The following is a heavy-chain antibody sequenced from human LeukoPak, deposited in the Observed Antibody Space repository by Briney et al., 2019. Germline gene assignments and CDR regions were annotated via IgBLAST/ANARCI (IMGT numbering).Heavy chain of an antibody. Sequence: PGGSLRLSCAASGFTFRTYAMSWVRQAPAKGREWLSSIGGSGDTTYYADAVQGRFTIYRDNSKNTLYLQMNSLRVDDTAVYYCVEDVVVIVTAKPGIWGQGALVTVSS. CDR1: GFTFRTYA. CDR2: IGGSGDTT. CDR3: VEDVVVIVTAKPGI. J-gene: IGHJ4*02. V-gene: IGHV3-23*01. D-gene: IGHD2-15*01.